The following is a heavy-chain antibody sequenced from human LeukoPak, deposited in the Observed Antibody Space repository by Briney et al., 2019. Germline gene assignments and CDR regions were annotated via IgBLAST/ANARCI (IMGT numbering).Heavy chain of an antibody. Sequence: PGGSLRLSCAASGFTFSGYAMSWVRQAPGKGLEWVSAISGSGGSTYYADSVKGRFIISRNNSKNTLYLQMNSLRAEDTAVYYCAKPLGGVGQHNDYWGQGTLVTVSS. CDR1: GFTFSGYA. CDR3: AKPLGGVGQHNDY. V-gene: IGHV3-23*01. CDR2: ISGSGGST. D-gene: IGHD2-21*01. J-gene: IGHJ4*02.